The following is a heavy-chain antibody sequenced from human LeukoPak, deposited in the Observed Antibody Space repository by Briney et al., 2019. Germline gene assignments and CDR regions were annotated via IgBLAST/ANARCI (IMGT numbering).Heavy chain of an antibody. CDR1: GFNLGDFW. CDR3: VRDQGDRTGSL. CDR2: MNQDGRQT. Sequence: PGGSLRLSCVASGFNLGDFWVNWLRQAPGEGLEWVANMNQDGRQTNYLDSVKGRFTISRDNARNSVYLQMDSLRDEDTSLYYCVRDQGDRTGSLWGQGTLVTVST. V-gene: IGHV3-7*01. J-gene: IGHJ4*02. D-gene: IGHD2-15*01.